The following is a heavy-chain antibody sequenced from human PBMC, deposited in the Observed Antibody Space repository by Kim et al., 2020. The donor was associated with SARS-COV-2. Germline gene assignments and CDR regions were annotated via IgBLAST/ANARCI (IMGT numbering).Heavy chain of an antibody. D-gene: IGHD6-19*01. CDR2: IYYSGST. CDR3: ARGQEGAVAGTPTDYFDY. Sequence: SETLSLTCTVSGGSISSSSYYWGWIRQPPGKGLEWIGSIYYSGSTYYNPSLKSRVTISVDTSKNQFSLKLSSVTAADTAVYYCARGQEGAVAGTPTDYFDYWGQGTLVTVSS. V-gene: IGHV4-39*07. J-gene: IGHJ4*02. CDR1: GGSISSSSYY.